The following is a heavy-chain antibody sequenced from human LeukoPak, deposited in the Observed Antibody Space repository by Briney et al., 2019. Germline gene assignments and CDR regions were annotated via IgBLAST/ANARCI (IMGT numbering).Heavy chain of an antibody. J-gene: IGHJ4*02. V-gene: IGHV1-2*02. D-gene: IGHD5-24*01. CDR1: GYTFTGYY. CDR3: AKDLQKRWLQFKSDGGFDY. CDR2: INPNSGGT. Sequence: ASVKVSCKASGYTFTGYYMHWVRQAPGQGLEWMGWINPNSGGTNYAQKFQGRVTMTRDTSISTAYMELSSLIAEDTAVYYCAKDLQKRWLQFKSDGGFDYWGQGTLVTVSS.